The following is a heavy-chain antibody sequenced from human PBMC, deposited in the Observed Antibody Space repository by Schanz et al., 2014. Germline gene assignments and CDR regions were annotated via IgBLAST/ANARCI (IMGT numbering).Heavy chain of an antibody. Sequence: EVHLVESGGSLVQPGGSLRLSCVASGFSFSNYSMNWVRQAPGKGLEWLSHISGSGGDSVDYADSVKGRFTISRDNTRNSLYLQMNSLRAEDTAVYYCARGREVVAKIFDVWGQGTKVTVSS. J-gene: IGHJ3*01. V-gene: IGHV3-48*04. D-gene: IGHD3-22*01. CDR1: GFSFSNYS. CDR3: ARGREVVAKIFDV. CDR2: ISGSGGDSV.